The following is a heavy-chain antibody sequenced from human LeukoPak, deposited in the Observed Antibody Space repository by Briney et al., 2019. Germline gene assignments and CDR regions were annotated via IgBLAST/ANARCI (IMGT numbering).Heavy chain of an antibody. CDR1: GYTFTSYG. CDR3: ARDLSTTYYDFWSGSKAVDY. Sequence: RASVKVSCKASGYTFTSYGISWVRQAPGQGLEWMGWISAYNGNTNYAQKLQGRVTMTTDTSTSTAYMELRSLRSDDTAVYYCARDLSTTYYDFWSGSKAVDYWGQGTLVTVSS. CDR2: ISAYNGNT. J-gene: IGHJ4*02. D-gene: IGHD3-3*01. V-gene: IGHV1-18*01.